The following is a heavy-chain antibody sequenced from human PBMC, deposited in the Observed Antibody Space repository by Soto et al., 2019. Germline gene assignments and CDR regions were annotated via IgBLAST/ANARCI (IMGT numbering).Heavy chain of an antibody. D-gene: IGHD3-10*01. V-gene: IGHV3-33*01. J-gene: IGHJ4*02. CDR2: IWYDGSNQ. Sequence: QVQLVESGGGVVQPGRSLRLSCAASGFTFSSNGMHWVRQAPGKGLEWVAVIWYDGSNQYYADSVKGRFTISRDNSKNTLYLEMNSLRAEDTAVYHCARDRAQPYYWGYWSQGTLVTVSS. CDR3: ARDRAQPYYWGY. CDR1: GFTFSSNG.